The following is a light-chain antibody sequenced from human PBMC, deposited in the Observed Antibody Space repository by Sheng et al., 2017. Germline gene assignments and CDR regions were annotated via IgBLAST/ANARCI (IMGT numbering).Light chain of an antibody. CDR2: KAS. CDR1: QSISSW. V-gene: IGKV1-5*03. Sequence: DIQMTQSPSTLSASVGDRVTITCRASQSISSWLAWYQQKPGKAPKLLIYKASSLESGVPSRFSGSGSGTEFTLTISSLQPDDFATYYCQQYNSYWTFGLGTKLEIK. J-gene: IGKJ1*01. CDR3: QQYNSYWT.